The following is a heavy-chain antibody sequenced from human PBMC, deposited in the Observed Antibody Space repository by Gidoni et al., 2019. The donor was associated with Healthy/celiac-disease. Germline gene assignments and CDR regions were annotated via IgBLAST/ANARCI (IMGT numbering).Heavy chain of an antibody. Sequence: QVQLQESGSGLVKPSETLSLTCTVSGGAIRSYYWSWIRQPPGKGLEWIGYIYYSGSTNYNPSLKSRVTISVDTSKNQFSLKLSSVTAADTAVYYCARDKGGDSGYDLFDYWGQGTLVTVSS. J-gene: IGHJ4*02. D-gene: IGHD5-12*01. CDR1: GGAIRSYY. CDR2: IYYSGST. V-gene: IGHV4-59*01. CDR3: ARDKGGDSGYDLFDY.